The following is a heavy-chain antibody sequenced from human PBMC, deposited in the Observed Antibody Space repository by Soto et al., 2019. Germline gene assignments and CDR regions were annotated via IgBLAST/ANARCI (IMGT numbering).Heavy chain of an antibody. V-gene: IGHV3-30-3*01. CDR1: GFTFSSYA. D-gene: IGHD6-19*01. CDR3: ARAGYQQWLAPPPLF. J-gene: IGHJ4*02. CDR2: ISYDGSSK. Sequence: QVQLVESGGGVVQPGRSLRLSCAASGFTFSSYAIHWVRQAPGKGLEWVAFISYDGSSKYYADSVEGRFTISRDNSKNTLYLEMNSLSAEDPAVYYCARAGYQQWLAPPPLFWGQGTLVTVSS.